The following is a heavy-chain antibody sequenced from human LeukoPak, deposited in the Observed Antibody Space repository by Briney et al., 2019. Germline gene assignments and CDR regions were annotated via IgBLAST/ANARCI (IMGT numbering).Heavy chain of an antibody. V-gene: IGHV1-18*01. D-gene: IGHD3-10*01. Sequence: GASVKVSCKASGYTFTSYGISWVRQAPGQGLEWMGWISAYNGNTNYAQKLQGRVTMTTDTSTSTAYMELRSLRSDDTAVYYCARGGKLMISMVRGVLASRDGLDIWGRGTMVTVSS. CDR1: GYTFTSYG. CDR3: ARGGKLMISMVRGVLASRDGLDI. J-gene: IGHJ3*02. CDR2: ISAYNGNT.